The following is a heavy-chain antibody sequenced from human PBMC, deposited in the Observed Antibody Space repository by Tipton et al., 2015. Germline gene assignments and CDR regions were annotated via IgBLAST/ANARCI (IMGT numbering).Heavy chain of an antibody. D-gene: IGHD3-22*01. CDR3: ARDAGRYYDSSGLSWYFDL. CDR2: INHSGST. CDR1: GGSFSGYH. V-gene: IGHV4-34*01. Sequence: GLVKPSETLSLTCAVYGGSFSGYHWNWIRQPPGKGLEWIGEINHSGSTNYNPSLKSRVTISVDTSKNQFSLKLSSVTAADTAVYYCARDAGRYYDSSGLSWYFDLWGRGTLVTVSS. J-gene: IGHJ2*01.